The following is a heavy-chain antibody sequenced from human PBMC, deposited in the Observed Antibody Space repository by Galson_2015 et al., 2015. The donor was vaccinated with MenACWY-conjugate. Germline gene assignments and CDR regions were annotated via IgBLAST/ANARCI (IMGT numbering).Heavy chain of an antibody. Sequence: QSGAEVKKPGESLTISCKGSGYSFSTYWIAWVRQLPGKGPEWMGLISPGDSNTRYSPAFHGQVTISADKSISTAYLQLHSLQASDTAMYYCARHPPGGRGMDVWGQGTTVTVSS. CDR2: ISPGDSNT. V-gene: IGHV5-51*01. CDR1: GYSFSTYW. CDR3: ARHPPGGRGMDV. D-gene: IGHD1-26*01. J-gene: IGHJ6*02.